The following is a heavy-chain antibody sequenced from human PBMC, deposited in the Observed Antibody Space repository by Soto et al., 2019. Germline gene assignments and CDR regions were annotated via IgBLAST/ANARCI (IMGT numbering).Heavy chain of an antibody. CDR1: GFSFSSYD. Sequence: QVQLVESGGGVVQPGTSLRLSCAASGFSFSSYDIHWVRQAPGKGLEWVAVIWYDGSNKYYADSVKGRFIISRDNSKNTLYLQMNSLRADATAVYYCARGYSSSKDLGYWGQGTLVTVSS. V-gene: IGHV3-33*01. CDR2: IWYDGSNK. CDR3: ARGYSSSKDLGY. D-gene: IGHD6-13*01. J-gene: IGHJ4*02.